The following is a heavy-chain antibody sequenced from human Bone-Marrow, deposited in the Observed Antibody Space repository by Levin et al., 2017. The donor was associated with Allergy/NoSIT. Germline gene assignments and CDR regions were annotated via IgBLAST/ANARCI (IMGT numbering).Heavy chain of an antibody. CDR2: ISAGDAST. D-gene: IGHD3/OR15-3a*01. CDR3: AKVRRGLDAFDI. J-gene: IGHJ3*02. V-gene: IGHV3-23*01. Sequence: GGSLRLSCAASGFTFSSSAMSWVRQAPGKGLEWVSSISAGDASTYYTDSVKGRLTVSRDNSKNTLYLQMNSLRSEDTALYYCAKVRRGLDAFDIWGQGTMVTVSS. CDR1: GFTFSSSA.